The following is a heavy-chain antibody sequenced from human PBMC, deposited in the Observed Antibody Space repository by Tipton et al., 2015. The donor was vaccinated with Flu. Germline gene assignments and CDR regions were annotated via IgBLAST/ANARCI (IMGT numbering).Heavy chain of an antibody. Sequence: SLRLSCAASGFTFSDYYMSWIRQAPGKGLEWGSHISSSGSTINYADSVKGRFTISRDNAKNSLYLQMNSLRAEDTAVYYCARDHPPSITVLGEITDYFGMDVWGQGTTVTVSS. V-gene: IGHV3-11*01. CDR1: GFTFSDYY. CDR3: ARDHPPSITVLGEITDYFGMDV. D-gene: IGHD3-3*01. J-gene: IGHJ6*02. CDR2: ISSSGSTI.